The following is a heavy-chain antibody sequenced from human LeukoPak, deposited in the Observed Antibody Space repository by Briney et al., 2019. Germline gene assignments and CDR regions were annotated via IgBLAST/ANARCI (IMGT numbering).Heavy chain of an antibody. CDR3: ARGRKEVVAATPRRINWFDP. CDR2: INHSGGT. D-gene: IGHD2-15*01. J-gene: IGHJ5*02. CDR1: GVSFSGYY. Sequence: PSETLSLTCAVSGVSFSGYYWSWIRQPPGKGLEWIWEINHSGGTNYNPSLKSRVTISVDTSKNQFSLKLSSVTAADTAVYYCARGRKEVVAATPRRINWFDPWGQGTLVTVSS. V-gene: IGHV4-34*01.